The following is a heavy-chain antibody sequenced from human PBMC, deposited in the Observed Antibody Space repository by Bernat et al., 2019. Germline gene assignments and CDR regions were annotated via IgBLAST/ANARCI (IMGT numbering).Heavy chain of an antibody. CDR1: GFILSDAW. CDR3: TTGRD. J-gene: IGHJ4*02. CDR2: IRSKSDGGTT. V-gene: IGHV3-15*07. Sequence: EVQLVESGGGLVKPGGSLRLSCAASGFILSDAWMSWVRQAPGKGLEWVGRIRSKSDGGTTDYAAFVKGGFTISRDDSKNTLYLQMNSLKTEDTAVYYCTTGRDWGQGTLVIASS.